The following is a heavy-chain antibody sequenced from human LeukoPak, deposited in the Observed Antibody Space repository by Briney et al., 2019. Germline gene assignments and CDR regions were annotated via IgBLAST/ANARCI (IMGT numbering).Heavy chain of an antibody. J-gene: IGHJ3*02. Sequence: SETLSLTCTVSGGSISSGYYYWNWIRRPAGKGLEWIGRIYTSGGTNYNPSLKSRVTISLDTPKNQCSLKLTSVTAADTAVYYCARRTNGFDIWGQGTMVTVSS. CDR2: IYTSGGT. CDR1: GGSISSGYYY. V-gene: IGHV4-61*02. CDR3: ARRTNGFDI. D-gene: IGHD3/OR15-3a*01.